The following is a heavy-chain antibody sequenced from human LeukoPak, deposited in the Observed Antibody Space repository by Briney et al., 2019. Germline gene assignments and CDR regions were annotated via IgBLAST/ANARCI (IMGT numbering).Heavy chain of an antibody. D-gene: IGHD3-10*01. CDR3: ARGRRITMPHVWFDP. V-gene: IGHV4-59*01. CDR1: GGSISSYY. J-gene: IGHJ5*02. CDR2: IYYSGST. Sequence: PSETLSLTCTVSGGSISSYYWSWIRQPPGKGLEWIGYIYYSGSTNYNPSLKSRVTISVDTSKNQFSLKLSSVTAADTAVYYCARGRRITMPHVWFDPWGQGTLVTVSS.